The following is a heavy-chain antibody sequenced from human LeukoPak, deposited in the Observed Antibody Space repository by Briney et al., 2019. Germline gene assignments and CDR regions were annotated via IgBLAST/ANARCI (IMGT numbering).Heavy chain of an antibody. CDR1: GGSFSGYF. V-gene: IGHV4-59*01. D-gene: IGHD3-10*01. Sequence: SETLSLTCAVYGGSFSGYFWSWIRQPPGKGLEWIGYIYYSGSTNYNPSLKSRVTISVDTSKNQFSLKLSSVTAADTAVYYCARGDYYGSGYWFDPWGQGTLVTVSS. J-gene: IGHJ5*02. CDR3: ARGDYYGSGYWFDP. CDR2: IYYSGST.